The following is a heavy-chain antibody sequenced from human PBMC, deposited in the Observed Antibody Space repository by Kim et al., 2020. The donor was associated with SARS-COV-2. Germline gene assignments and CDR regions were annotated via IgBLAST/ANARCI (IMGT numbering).Heavy chain of an antibody. D-gene: IGHD3-9*01. CDR1: GGSISSSSYY. J-gene: IGHJ4*02. V-gene: IGHV4-39*01. Sequence: SETLSLTCTVSGGSISSSSYYWGWIRQPTGKGLEWIGSIYYSGSTYYNPSLKSRVTISVDTSKNQFSLKLSSVTAADTAVYYCARRSRGYCVILAVYPYYFDYWGQGPLVTVPS. CDR3: ARRSRGYCVILAVYPYYFDY. CDR2: IYYSGST.